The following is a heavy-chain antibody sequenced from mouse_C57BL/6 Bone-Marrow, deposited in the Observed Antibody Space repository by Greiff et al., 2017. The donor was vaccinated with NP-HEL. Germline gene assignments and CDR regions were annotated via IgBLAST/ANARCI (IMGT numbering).Heavy chain of an antibody. D-gene: IGHD1-1*02. J-gene: IGHJ3*01. Sequence: FTFSSYAMSWVRQTPEKRLEWVATISDGGSYTYYPDNVKGRFTISRDNAKNNLYLQMSHLKSEDTAMYYCARGVLWSFAYWGQGTLVTVSA. CDR3: ARGVLWSFAY. V-gene: IGHV5-4*01. CDR2: ISDGGSYT. CDR1: FTFSSYA.